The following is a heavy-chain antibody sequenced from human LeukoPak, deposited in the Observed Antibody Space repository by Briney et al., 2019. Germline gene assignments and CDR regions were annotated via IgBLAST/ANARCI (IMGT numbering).Heavy chain of an antibody. D-gene: IGHD4-17*01. Sequence: SETLSLTCTVSGGSISSGGYYWSWIRQHPGKGLEWIGYIYYGGSTYYNPSLKSRVTISVDTSKNQFSLKLSSVTAADTAVYYCALTTVRVPDAFDIWGQGTMVTVSS. CDR2: IYYGGST. J-gene: IGHJ3*02. CDR1: GGSISSGGYY. CDR3: ALTTVRVPDAFDI. V-gene: IGHV4-31*03.